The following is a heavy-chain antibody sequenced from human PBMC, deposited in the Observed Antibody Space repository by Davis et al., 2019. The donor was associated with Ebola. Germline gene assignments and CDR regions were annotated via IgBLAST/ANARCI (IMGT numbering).Heavy chain of an antibody. CDR1: GGPISSGGYY. Sequence: LRLSCTVPGGPISSGGYYWSWIRQHPGKGLEWIGYIYYSGSTYYNPSLKSRVTISVDTSKNQFSLKLSSVTAADTAVYYCARAGVVVVAALDYWGQGTLVTVSS. J-gene: IGHJ4*02. CDR2: IYYSGST. V-gene: IGHV4-31*03. D-gene: IGHD2-15*01. CDR3: ARAGVVVVAALDY.